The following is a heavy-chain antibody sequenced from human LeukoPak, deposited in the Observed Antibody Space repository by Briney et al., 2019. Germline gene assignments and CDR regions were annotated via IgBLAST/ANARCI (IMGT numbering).Heavy chain of an antibody. CDR2: IYKSGST. Sequence: SETLSLTCTVSGGSISSGTYYWSWIRQPAGKGLEWIGRIYKSGSTNYNPSLKSRVTISVDTPKNQFSLKLSSVTAADTAVYCCARDQATIILGYFDYWGQGTLVTVSS. CDR3: ARDQATIILGYFDY. CDR1: GGSISSGTYY. J-gene: IGHJ4*02. V-gene: IGHV4-61*02. D-gene: IGHD1-26*01.